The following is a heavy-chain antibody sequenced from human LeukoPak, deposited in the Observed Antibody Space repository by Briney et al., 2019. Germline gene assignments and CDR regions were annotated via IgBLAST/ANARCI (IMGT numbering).Heavy chain of an antibody. D-gene: IGHD4-17*01. CDR2: IYYSGRT. J-gene: IGHJ5*02. CDR3: ARGGGVTTLTNWFDP. CDR1: GGSLSGYY. Sequence: SETLSLTCAVYGGSLSGYYWSWIRQPPGKGLEWIGYIYYSGRTNYNPSLKSRVTISVDTSKNQFSLKLSSVTAADTAVYYCARGGGVTTLTNWFDPWGQGTLVTVSS. V-gene: IGHV4-59*01.